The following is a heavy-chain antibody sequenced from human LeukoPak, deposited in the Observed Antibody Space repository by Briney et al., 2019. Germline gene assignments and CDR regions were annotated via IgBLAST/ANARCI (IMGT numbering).Heavy chain of an antibody. D-gene: IGHD2-2*02. V-gene: IGHV4-4*07. CDR1: GGSISSYY. CDR2: IYTSGST. J-gene: IGHJ3*02. CDR3: ARATSEFATSCYNCDAFDI. Sequence: SETLSLTCTVSGGSISSYYWSWIRQPAGKGLEWIGRIYTSGSTNYNPSLKSRVTMSVDTSKNQFSLKLSSVTAADTAVYYCARATSEFATSCYNCDAFDIWGQGTMVTVSS.